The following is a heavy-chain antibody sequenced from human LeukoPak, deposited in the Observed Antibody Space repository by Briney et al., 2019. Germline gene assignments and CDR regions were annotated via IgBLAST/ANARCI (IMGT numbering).Heavy chain of an antibody. Sequence: GRSLRLSCTASGFNFGEYAMSWVRQPQGKGLEWIGFIRSNDYGGTTDYAASVEGRFIISRDDSKRVAYLQMNSLKAEDTGVYYCTPESGDYWGQGTLVTVTS. CDR2: IRSNDYGGTT. J-gene: IGHJ4*02. D-gene: IGHD1-26*01. V-gene: IGHV3-49*04. CDR1: GFNFGEYA. CDR3: TPESGDY.